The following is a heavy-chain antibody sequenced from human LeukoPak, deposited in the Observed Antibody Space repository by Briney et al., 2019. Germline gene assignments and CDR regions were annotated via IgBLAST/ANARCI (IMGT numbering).Heavy chain of an antibody. CDR1: GGSISSSSYY. D-gene: IGHD1-26*01. CDR2: IYYSGST. CDR3: ARLNSGSYFYYYYYYMDV. J-gene: IGHJ6*03. V-gene: IGHV4-39*01. Sequence: SETLSLTCTVSGGSISSSSYYWGWIRQPPGKGLEWIGSIYYSGSTYYNSSLKSRVTISVDTSKNQFSLKLSSVTAADTAVYYCARLNSGSYFYYYYYYMDVWGKGTTVTVSS.